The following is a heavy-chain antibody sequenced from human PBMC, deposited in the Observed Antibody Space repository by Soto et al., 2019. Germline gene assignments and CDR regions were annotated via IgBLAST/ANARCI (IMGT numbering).Heavy chain of an antibody. V-gene: IGHV3-30*03. CDR2: ISYDGSNK. Sequence: QVQLVESGGGVVQPGRSLRLSCAASGFTFSSYGMHWVRQAPGKGLEWVAVISYDGSNKYYADSVKGRFTISRDNSKNPLYLQVNSLRAEDTAVYYCAAGYCSGGSCYQTYYYYYGMDVWGQGTTVTVSS. CDR1: GFTFSSYG. D-gene: IGHD2-15*01. CDR3: AAGYCSGGSCYQTYYYYYGMDV. J-gene: IGHJ6*02.